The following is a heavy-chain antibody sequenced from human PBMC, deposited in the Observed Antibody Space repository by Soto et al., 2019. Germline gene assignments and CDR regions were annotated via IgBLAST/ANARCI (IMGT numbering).Heavy chain of an antibody. J-gene: IGHJ4*02. Sequence: PSETLSLTCTVSGGSISSGGYYWSWIRQHPGKGLEWIGYIYYSGSTYYNPSLKSRVTISVDTSKNQFSLKLSSVTAADTAVYYCASTSYGSGSLWIDYWGQGTLVTVSP. V-gene: IGHV4-31*03. CDR2: IYYSGST. D-gene: IGHD3-10*01. CDR1: GGSISSGGYY. CDR3: ASTSYGSGSLWIDY.